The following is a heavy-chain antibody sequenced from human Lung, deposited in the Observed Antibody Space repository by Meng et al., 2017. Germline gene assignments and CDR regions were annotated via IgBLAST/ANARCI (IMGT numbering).Heavy chain of an antibody. Sequence: QVQLVQSGAEVKKPGAAVKVSCKASGYTFTSYARHWVRQAPGQRLEWMGWINAGNGNTKYSQKFQGRVTITRDTSASTAYMELSSLRSEDTAVYYCARGEGYCTNGVCSPGYWGQGTLVTVSS. J-gene: IGHJ4*02. CDR1: GYTFTSYA. D-gene: IGHD2-8*01. V-gene: IGHV1-3*01. CDR2: INAGNGNT. CDR3: ARGEGYCTNGVCSPGY.